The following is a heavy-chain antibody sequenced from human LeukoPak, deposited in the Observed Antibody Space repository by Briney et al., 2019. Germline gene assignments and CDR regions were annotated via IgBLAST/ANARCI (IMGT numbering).Heavy chain of an antibody. CDR2: IETDATRT. V-gene: IGHV3-74*01. D-gene: IGHD1-26*01. CDR1: GFTFSLHR. J-gene: IGHJ4*02. Sequence: GGPLRLSCAASGFTFSLHRIHWVRQVPGKGLEWISWIETDATRTGYVASVRGRFTVSRDNAESTVYLEMNSLRAEDTAVYYCTRDQVGTMPLDYWGQGTLVTVSS. CDR3: TRDQVGTMPLDY.